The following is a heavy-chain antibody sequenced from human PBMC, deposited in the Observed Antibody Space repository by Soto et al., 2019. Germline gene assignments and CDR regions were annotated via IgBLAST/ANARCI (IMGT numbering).Heavy chain of an antibody. Sequence: SETLSLTCTVSGGSINNYYWSWIRQPPGKGLEWIGHVYYSGSTHYNPSLKSRVTMSVDASRNLFSLKLSSVTAADTAVYFCTRSHYFDYWGQGALVTRLL. V-gene: IGHV4-59*08. J-gene: IGHJ4*02. CDR3: TRSHYFDY. CDR2: VYYSGST. CDR1: GGSINNYY.